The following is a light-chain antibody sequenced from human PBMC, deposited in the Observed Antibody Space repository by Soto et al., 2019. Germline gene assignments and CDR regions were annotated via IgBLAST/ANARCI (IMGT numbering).Light chain of an antibody. V-gene: IGKV3-11*01. CDR2: DAS. CDR3: QQRSNWPRT. Sequence: EIVMTQSPATLSVSPGERATLSCRASQSVSSNLAWYQQKPGQAPRLLIYDASTRAAGIPARFIGSGSGTDFTLTISSLEPEDSAVYYCQQRSNWPRTFGQGTKVDIK. J-gene: IGKJ1*01. CDR1: QSVSSN.